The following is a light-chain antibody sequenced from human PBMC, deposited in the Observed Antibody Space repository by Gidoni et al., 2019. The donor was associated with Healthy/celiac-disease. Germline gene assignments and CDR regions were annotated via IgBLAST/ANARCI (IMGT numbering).Light chain of an antibody. J-gene: IGKJ1*01. Sequence: DIQMTQSPSAISASVGDRVTITCRARQGISNYLAWFQQKQGKVTKRLIYAAHSLQSGVPSRFSGSGSGTEFTLTISSLQPEDFATYYCLQHNSYPRSVTFGQGTKVEIK. CDR2: AAH. CDR1: QGISNY. V-gene: IGKV1-17*03. CDR3: LQHNSYPRSVT.